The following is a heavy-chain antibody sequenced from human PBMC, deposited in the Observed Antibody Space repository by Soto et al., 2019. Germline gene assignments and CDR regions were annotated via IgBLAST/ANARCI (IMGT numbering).Heavy chain of an antibody. CDR3: ARVFRYNWNYPFDY. CDR1: GFTVSSNY. Sequence: GGSLRLSCAASGFTVSSNYMSWVRQAPGKGLEWVSVIYSGGSTYYADSVKGRFTISRDNSKNTLYLQMNSLRAEDTAVYYCARVFRYNWNYPFDYWGQGTLVTVSS. V-gene: IGHV3-66*01. CDR2: IYSGGST. D-gene: IGHD1-7*01. J-gene: IGHJ4*02.